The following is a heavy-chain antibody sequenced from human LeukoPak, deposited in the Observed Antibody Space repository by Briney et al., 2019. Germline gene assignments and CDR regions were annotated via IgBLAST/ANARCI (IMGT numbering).Heavy chain of an antibody. J-gene: IGHJ4*02. CDR1: GFTFSGSA. Sequence: GGSLRLSCAASGFTFSGSAMRWVRQASGEGLEWVCRIRSKASIYATAYAAWVRGWFSISREDSKHSAYMQMNSLKTEDTAVYYCTRLKDFYGSGSYSYWGQGTLVTVSS. CDR2: IRSKASIYAT. V-gene: IGHV3-73*01. D-gene: IGHD3-10*01. CDR3: TRLKDFYGSGSYSY.